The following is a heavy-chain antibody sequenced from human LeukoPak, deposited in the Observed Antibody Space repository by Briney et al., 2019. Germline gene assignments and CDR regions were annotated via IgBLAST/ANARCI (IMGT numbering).Heavy chain of an antibody. D-gene: IGHD6-13*01. CDR1: GFTLSSYG. J-gene: IGHJ4*02. Sequence: GGSLRLSCAASGFTLSSYGMNWIRQAPGKGLEWVSVIYSGGSTYYADSVKGRFTISRDNSKNTLYLQMNSLRAEDTAVYYCARGGIAAAGTEYFDYWGQGTLVTVSS. CDR3: ARGGIAAAGTEYFDY. CDR2: IYSGGST. V-gene: IGHV3-66*01.